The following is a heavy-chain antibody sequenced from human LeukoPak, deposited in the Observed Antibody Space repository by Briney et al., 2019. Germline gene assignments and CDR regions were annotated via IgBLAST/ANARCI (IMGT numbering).Heavy chain of an antibody. Sequence: SLRLSCAAXGFTFDDYAMHWVRQAPGKGLEWVSGISWNSGSIGYADSVKGRFTISRDNAKNSLYLQMNSLRAEDTALYYCAKDATIPSWGQGTLVTVSS. CDR1: GFTFDDYA. J-gene: IGHJ5*02. V-gene: IGHV3-9*01. D-gene: IGHD3-3*01. CDR3: AKDATIPS. CDR2: ISWNSGSI.